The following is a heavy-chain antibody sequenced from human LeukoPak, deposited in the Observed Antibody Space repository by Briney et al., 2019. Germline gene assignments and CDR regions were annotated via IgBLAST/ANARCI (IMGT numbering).Heavy chain of an antibody. D-gene: IGHD3-22*01. V-gene: IGHV3-64*01. CDR3: ARVNYDSSGEADY. J-gene: IGHJ4*02. CDR1: GFTFSSYA. Sequence: GGSLRLSCAASGFTFSSYAMHWVRQAPGKRLEYVSAISSNGGSTYYANSVKGRFTISRDNSKNTLYLQMGSLRAEDMAVYYCARVNYDSSGEADYWGQGTLVTVSS. CDR2: ISSNGGST.